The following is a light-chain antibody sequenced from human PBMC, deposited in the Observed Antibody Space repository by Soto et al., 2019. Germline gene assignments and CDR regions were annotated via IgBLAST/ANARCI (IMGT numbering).Light chain of an antibody. CDR2: GVT. CDR1: CSDVGGYNY. CDR3: SSYTSASTLLYL. V-gene: IGLV2-14*01. J-gene: IGLJ1*01. Sequence: QSALTQPASVSGSPGQSITISCTGTCSDVGGYNYVSWYQQHPGIAPKLLIYGVTNRPSGVSPRFSGSKSGNTASLTISGLQAEDEADYHCSSYTSASTLLYLFGTGTKLTVL.